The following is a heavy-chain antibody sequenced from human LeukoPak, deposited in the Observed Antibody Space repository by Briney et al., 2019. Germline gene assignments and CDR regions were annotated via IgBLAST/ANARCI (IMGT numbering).Heavy chain of an antibody. CDR1: GGSISSYY. CDR2: IYTSGST. Sequence: SETLSLTCTVSGGSISSYYWSWIRQPAGKGLEWIGRIYTSGSTKYNPSLKSRVTMSVDTSKNQFSLKLSSVTAADTAVYYCASSYYYDSSGSIGYFDYWGQGTLVTVSS. V-gene: IGHV4-4*07. J-gene: IGHJ4*02. D-gene: IGHD3-22*01. CDR3: ASSYYYDSSGSIGYFDY.